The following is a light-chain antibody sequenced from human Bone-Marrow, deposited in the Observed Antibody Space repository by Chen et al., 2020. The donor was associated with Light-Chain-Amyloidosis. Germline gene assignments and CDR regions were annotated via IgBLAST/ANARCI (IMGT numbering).Light chain of an antibody. CDR3: MQALQTPRT. J-gene: IGKJ3*01. CDR1: QSLLYSNGYNY. V-gene: IGKV2-28*01. Sequence: DIVLTQSPLSLPVTPGEPASISCRSSQSLLYSNGYNYVDWYLQKPGQSPQLLIYLGSNRASGIPDRFSGSGSGTDFTLEISTVEAEDVGVYYCMQALQTPRTFGPGTKVDIK. CDR2: LGS.